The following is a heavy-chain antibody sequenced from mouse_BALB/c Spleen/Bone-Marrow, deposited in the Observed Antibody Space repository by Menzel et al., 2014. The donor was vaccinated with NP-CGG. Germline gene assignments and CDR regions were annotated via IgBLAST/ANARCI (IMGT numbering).Heavy chain of an antibody. CDR3: ARHGITRLLDY. CDR2: ISSGGSYT. V-gene: IGHV5-9-1*01. J-gene: IGHJ2*01. Sequence: EVMLVESGGGLVKPGGSLKLSCAASGFTFSSYDMSWVRQTPEKRLEWVATISSGGSYTYYPDSVKGRFTISRDNAKNTLYLQMSSLRSEDTAMYYCARHGITRLLDYWGQGTTLTVSS. D-gene: IGHD2-4*01. CDR1: GFTFSSYD.